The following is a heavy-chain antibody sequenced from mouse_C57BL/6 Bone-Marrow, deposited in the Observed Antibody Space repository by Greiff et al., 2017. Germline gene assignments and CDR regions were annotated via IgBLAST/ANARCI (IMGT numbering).Heavy chain of an antibody. CDR2: ISYDGSN. Sequence: VQLKESGPGLVKPSQSLSLTCSVTGYSITSGYYWNWIRQFPGNKLEWMGYISYDGSNNYNPSLKNRISITRDTSKNQFFLKLNSVTTEDTATYYCAREGAHYYGSSRFAYWGQGTLVTVSA. J-gene: IGHJ3*01. CDR1: GYSITSGYY. CDR3: AREGAHYYGSSRFAY. D-gene: IGHD1-1*01. V-gene: IGHV3-6*01.